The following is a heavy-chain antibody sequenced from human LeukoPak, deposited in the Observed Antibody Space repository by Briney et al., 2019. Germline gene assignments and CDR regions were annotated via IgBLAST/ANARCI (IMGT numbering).Heavy chain of an antibody. CDR2: ITDSGDTT. CDR1: GFTYNNIW. D-gene: IGHD2-2*01. Sequence: GGSLRLSCVDSGFTYNNIWMSWVRQAPGKGLEWVSTITDSGDTTYSADSVKGRFTISRDNSKNTLYLQMNSLRAEDTAVYYCAKDGALSTSWYFYCDYWGQGTLVTVSS. CDR3: AKDGALSTSWYFYCDY. V-gene: IGHV3-23*01. J-gene: IGHJ4*02.